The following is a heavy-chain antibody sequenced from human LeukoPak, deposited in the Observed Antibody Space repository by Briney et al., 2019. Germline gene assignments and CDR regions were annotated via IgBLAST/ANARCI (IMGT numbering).Heavy chain of an antibody. CDR3: ATTGYYYDSSGYQYFDY. V-gene: IGHV3-21*01. J-gene: IGHJ4*02. Sequence: GGSLRLSCAASGFTFSSYSMNWVRQAPGKGLEWVSSISSSSSYIYYADSVKGRFTISRDNAKNSLYLQMNSLRAEDTAVYYCATTGYYYDSSGYQYFDYWGQGTLVTVSS. D-gene: IGHD3-22*01. CDR1: GFTFSSYS. CDR2: ISSSSSYI.